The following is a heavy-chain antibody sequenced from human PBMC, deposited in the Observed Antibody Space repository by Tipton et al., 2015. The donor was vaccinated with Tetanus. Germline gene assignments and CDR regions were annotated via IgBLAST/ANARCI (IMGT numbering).Heavy chain of an antibody. J-gene: IGHJ4*02. CDR1: GGSISTYY. V-gene: IGHV4-59*01. Sequence: TLSLTCTVSGGSISTYYWSWIRQPPGKGLEWIGYIYYRGSTNYYPSLKSRVTMSVDTSKNQFSLNLSSVTAADTAVYYCAKGGQYDNVWGSYRFFDSWGQGTLVTVSA. CDR2: IYYRGST. CDR3: AKGGQYDNVWGSYRFFDS. D-gene: IGHD3-16*02.